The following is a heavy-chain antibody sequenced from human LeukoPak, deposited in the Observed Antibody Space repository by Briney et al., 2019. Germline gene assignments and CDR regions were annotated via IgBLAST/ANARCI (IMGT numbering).Heavy chain of an antibody. D-gene: IGHD1-14*01. Sequence: ASVKVSCKASGYTFTRHGIAWVRQAPGQGLEWMGWINTYNGDTNYAQNFQGRVTMTRDTSTSTAYLELRSLRSDDTAVYYCARDGTAPAPKYFDVWGRGTLVTVSS. V-gene: IGHV1-18*04. CDR1: GYTFTRHG. CDR2: INTYNGDT. J-gene: IGHJ2*01. CDR3: ARDGTAPAPKYFDV.